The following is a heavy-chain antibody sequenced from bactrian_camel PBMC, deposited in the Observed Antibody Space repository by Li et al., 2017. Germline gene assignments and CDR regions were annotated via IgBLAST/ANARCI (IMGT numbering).Heavy chain of an antibody. V-gene: IGHV3-1*01. CDR1: GFVFGDYT. J-gene: IGHJ4*01. Sequence: VQLVESGGGSVQSGGSLTLSCAASGFVFGDYTVAWIRQTPEKGLEWVSHITWSGHSTNSADSVKGRFTVSRDNAKDTLYLRMNGLTPEDTGRYYCASDPTYGSDCYLGIETVFRYWGQGTQVTVS. D-gene: IGHD3*01. CDR2: ITWSGHST. CDR3: ASDPTYGSDCYLGIETVFRY.